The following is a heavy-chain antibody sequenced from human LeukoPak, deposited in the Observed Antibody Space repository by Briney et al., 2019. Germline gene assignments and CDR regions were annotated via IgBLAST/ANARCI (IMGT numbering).Heavy chain of an antibody. CDR3: ARTPDYHYYMDV. J-gene: IGHJ6*03. D-gene: IGHD4-23*01. Sequence: PSETLSLTCTVSGGSISSGDYYWSWIRQPPGKGLEWIGYIYYSGSTYYNPSLKSRVTISVDTSKNQFSLKLSSVTAADTAVYYCARTPDYHYYMDVWGKGTTVTVSS. V-gene: IGHV4-30-4*01. CDR1: GGSISSGDYY. CDR2: IYYSGST.